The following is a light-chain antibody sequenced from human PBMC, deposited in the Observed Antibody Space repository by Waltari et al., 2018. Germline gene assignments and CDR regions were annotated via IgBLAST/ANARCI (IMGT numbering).Light chain of an antibody. Sequence: DFVMTQSPDSLAVSLGERATINCKSSQSVLYSPNSKNYLAWYQQKPGQPPKLPIYWASTREAGVPDRFSGSGSGTDFTLTISSLQAEDVAVYYCHQYSTTPWTFGQGTKVEI. J-gene: IGKJ1*01. CDR1: QSVLYSPNSKNY. CDR2: WAS. V-gene: IGKV4-1*01. CDR3: HQYSTTPWT.